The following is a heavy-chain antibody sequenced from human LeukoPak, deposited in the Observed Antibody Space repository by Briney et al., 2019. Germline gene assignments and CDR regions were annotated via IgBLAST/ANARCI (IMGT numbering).Heavy chain of an antibody. CDR3: ARQSTARGPYYYGMDV. CDR1: GYSFTSYW. J-gene: IGHJ6*02. CDR2: IYPGDSDT. D-gene: IGHD6-6*01. Sequence: TGESLKISCKGSGYSFTSYWIGWVRQMPGKGLEWMGIIYPGDSDTRYSPSFQGQVTISADKSISTAYLQWSSLKASDTAMYYCARQSTARGPYYYGMDVWGQGTTVTVSS. V-gene: IGHV5-51*01.